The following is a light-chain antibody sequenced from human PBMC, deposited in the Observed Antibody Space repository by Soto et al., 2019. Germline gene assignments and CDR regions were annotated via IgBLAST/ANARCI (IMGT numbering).Light chain of an antibody. CDR3: QQYNKWPLIT. V-gene: IGKV3D-15*01. CDR2: GAS. Sequence: EVVMTQSPPTLSVSQGERATLSCRASQSVSSNLAWYRQKPGQAPRLLIYGASTRATGTPARFSGSGSGTDFTLTISSLQSEDFALYYCQQYNKWPLITFGQGTRLEVK. J-gene: IGKJ5*01. CDR1: QSVSSN.